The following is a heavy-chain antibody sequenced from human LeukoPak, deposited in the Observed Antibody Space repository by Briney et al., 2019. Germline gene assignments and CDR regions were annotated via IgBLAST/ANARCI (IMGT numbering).Heavy chain of an antibody. CDR2: ITSGSYI. D-gene: IGHD6-13*01. J-gene: IGHJ4*02. CDR3: ARDQAAGDY. CDR1: GFTFSSYT. Sequence: GGSLRLSCVASGFTFSSYTMNWVRQAPGKGLEWVSSITSGSYIYYAESVKGRFTISRDNAKNSLYLQMNSLRAEDTAVYYCARDQAAGDYWGQGNPFTVSS. V-gene: IGHV3-21*01.